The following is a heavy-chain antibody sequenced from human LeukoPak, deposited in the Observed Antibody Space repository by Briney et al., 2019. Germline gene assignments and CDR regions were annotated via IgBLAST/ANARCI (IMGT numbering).Heavy chain of an antibody. V-gene: IGHV1-69*13. CDR3: ARHDGPDYGDYAYYYYYGMDV. J-gene: IGHJ6*02. Sequence: SVKVSCKASGGTFSSYAISWVRQAPGQGLEWMGGIIPIFGTANYAQKFQGRVTITADESTSTAYMELSSLRSEDTAVYYCARHDGPDYGDYAYYYYYGMDVWGQGTTVTVSS. D-gene: IGHD4-17*01. CDR2: IIPIFGTA. CDR1: GGTFSSYA.